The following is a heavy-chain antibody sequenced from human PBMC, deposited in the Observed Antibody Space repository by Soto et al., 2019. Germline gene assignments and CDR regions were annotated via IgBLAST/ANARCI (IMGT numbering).Heavy chain of an antibody. Sequence: GGSLRLWCASSGVTLSTFALHWVRQAPGEGLEWVALISHDGRIEKYADSVKGRFTISRDNSKNTLYMQMDSLRLEDTGVYYCTRDGLPDDFRSGGYWFDPWGQGTQVTVSS. J-gene: IGHJ5*02. CDR2: ISHDGRIE. CDR3: TRDGLPDDFRSGGYWFDP. V-gene: IGHV3-30-3*01. D-gene: IGHD3-3*01. CDR1: GVTLSTFA.